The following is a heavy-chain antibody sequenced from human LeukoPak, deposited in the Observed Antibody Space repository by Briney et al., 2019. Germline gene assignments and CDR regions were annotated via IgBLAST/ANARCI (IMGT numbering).Heavy chain of an antibody. CDR3: AKRGVVIRVILVGFHKEAYYFDS. D-gene: IGHD2-21*01. J-gene: IGHJ4*02. Sequence: PGGSLRLSCEVSGITLSNYGMSWVRQAPGKGLEWVADISGSGGSTNYADSVKGRFTISRDNSKNTLYLQMNSLRAEDTAVYFCAKRGVVIRVILVGFHKEAYYFDSWGQGALVTVS. CDR2: ISGSGGST. V-gene: IGHV3-23*01. CDR1: GITLSNYG.